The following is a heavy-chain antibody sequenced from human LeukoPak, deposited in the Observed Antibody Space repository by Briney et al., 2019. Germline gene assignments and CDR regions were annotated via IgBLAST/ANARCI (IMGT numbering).Heavy chain of an antibody. J-gene: IGHJ4*02. D-gene: IGHD1-14*01. Sequence: GGSVRLSCAASGFTVSSNYMSWVRQAPGKGLEWVSIIYSDGTTYYTDSVKGRFTISRDNSKNTLYLQMNSLRADDTAVYYCARWYSSFYDYWGQGTLVTVSS. CDR1: GFTVSSNY. CDR2: IYSDGTT. V-gene: IGHV3-53*01. CDR3: ARWYSSFYDY.